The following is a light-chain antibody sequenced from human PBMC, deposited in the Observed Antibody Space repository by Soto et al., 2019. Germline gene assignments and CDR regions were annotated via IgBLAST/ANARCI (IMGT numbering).Light chain of an antibody. Sequence: QSALTQPPSASGSPGQSVTISCTGTTTDVGGYKYVSWYLQHPGKAPKLIIYQVDRRPSGVPSRFSGSVSGNTASLTVSGLQAEDEAEYYCAAWDDSLSGQVFGGGTKLTVL. V-gene: IGLV2-8*01. J-gene: IGLJ3*02. CDR1: TTDVGGYKY. CDR3: AAWDDSLSGQV. CDR2: QVD.